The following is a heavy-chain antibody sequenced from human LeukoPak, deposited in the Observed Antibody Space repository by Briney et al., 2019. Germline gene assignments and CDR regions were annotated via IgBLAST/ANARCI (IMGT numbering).Heavy chain of an antibody. CDR2: IWYDGSNK. D-gene: IGHD3-16*01. CDR1: GFTFSSYG. J-gene: IGHJ4*02. CDR3: AKDGPTNMITFGGVTPSTLYFDY. V-gene: IGHV3-33*06. Sequence: PGGSLRLSCAASGFTFSSYGMHWVRQAPGKGLEWVAVIWYDGSNKYYADSVKGRFTISRDNSKNTLYLQMNSLRAEDTAVYYCAKDGPTNMITFGGVTPSTLYFDYWGQGTLVTVSS.